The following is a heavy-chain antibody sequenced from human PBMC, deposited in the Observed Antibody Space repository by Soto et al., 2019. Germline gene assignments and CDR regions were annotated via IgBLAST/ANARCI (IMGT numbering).Heavy chain of an antibody. Sequence: GESLKISCKCSGYSFTSYWIGWVRQMPGKGLEWMGIIYPGDSDTRYSPSFQGQVTISADKSISTAYLQWSSLKASDTAMYYCARHGGYGDYYYYMDVWGKGTTVTVSS. CDR2: IYPGDSDT. V-gene: IGHV5-51*01. CDR3: ARHGGYGDYYYYMDV. CDR1: GYSFTSYW. J-gene: IGHJ6*03. D-gene: IGHD4-17*01.